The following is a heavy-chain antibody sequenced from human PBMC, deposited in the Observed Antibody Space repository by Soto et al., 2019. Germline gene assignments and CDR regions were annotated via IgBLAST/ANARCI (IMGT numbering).Heavy chain of an antibody. CDR2: IYYSGTT. V-gene: IGHV4-39*01. Sequence: SETLSVRWIVSGDSISSSSYYWVWIRQPPGKGLEWIGSIYYSGTTYYNPSLESRVTISIDTSKNQFSLKVSSLTAADTAVYYFSKAGPCSILSHRYLDLWGRGTLVTVSS. CDR3: SKAGPCSILSHRYLDL. J-gene: IGHJ2*01. CDR1: GDSISSSSYY. D-gene: IGHD2-21*01.